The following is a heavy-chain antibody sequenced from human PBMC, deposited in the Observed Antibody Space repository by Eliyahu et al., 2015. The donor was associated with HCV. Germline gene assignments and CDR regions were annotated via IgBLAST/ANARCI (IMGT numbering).Heavy chain of an antibody. V-gene: IGHV3-9*01. J-gene: IGHJ6*02. CDR3: AKDVNIREYYYGMDV. Sequence: EVQLVESGGGLVQPGRSLRLSCTASGFTFDDYSMHWVRQAPGKGLEXVSGISWNSASXAYXDSVRGRFTISRDNAKNSLILQMNSLRTEDTAIYYCAKDVNIREYYYGMDVWGQGTTVTVSS. D-gene: IGHD2/OR15-2a*01. CDR1: GFTFDDYS. CDR2: ISWNSASX.